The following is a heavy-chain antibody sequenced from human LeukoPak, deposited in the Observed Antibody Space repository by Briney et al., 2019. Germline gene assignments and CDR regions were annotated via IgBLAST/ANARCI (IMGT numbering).Heavy chain of an antibody. Sequence: SVKVSCKASGGTFISYAISWVRQAPGQGLEWMGGIIPIFGTANYAQKFQGRVTITADESTSTAYMELSSLRPEDTAVYCCARPRHDYGDSSLGYWGQGTLVTVSS. V-gene: IGHV1-69*13. CDR2: IIPIFGTA. D-gene: IGHD4-17*01. CDR3: ARPRHDYGDSSLGY. J-gene: IGHJ4*02. CDR1: GGTFISYA.